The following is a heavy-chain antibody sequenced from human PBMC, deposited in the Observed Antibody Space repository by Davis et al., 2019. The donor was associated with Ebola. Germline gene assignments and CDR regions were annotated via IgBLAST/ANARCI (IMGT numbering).Heavy chain of an antibody. CDR1: GFTFTNYA. CDR2: ISSDGSNE. Sequence: GGSLRLSCAASGFTFTNYAMHWVRQAPGKGLDWVTIISSDGSNEYYADSVKGRFTVSRDNSKNTLSLQMNSLRAEDTAVYYCAKDHDILTGHTRDGMDVWGQGTTVTVAS. CDR3: AKDHDILTGHTRDGMDV. D-gene: IGHD3-9*01. J-gene: IGHJ6*02. V-gene: IGHV3-30*04.